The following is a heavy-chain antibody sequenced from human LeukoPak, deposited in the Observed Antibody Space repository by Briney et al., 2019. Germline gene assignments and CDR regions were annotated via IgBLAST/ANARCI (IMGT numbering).Heavy chain of an antibody. CDR2: IYYSGST. CDR1: GGSISSSSYY. Sequence: KASETLSLTCTVSGGSISSSSYYWGWIRQPPGKGLEWIGSIYYSGSTYYNPSLKSRVTISVDTSKNQFSLKLSSVTAADTAVYYCARVVRITMVRGVIEDDYWGQGALVTVSS. V-gene: IGHV4-39*07. D-gene: IGHD3-10*01. J-gene: IGHJ4*02. CDR3: ARVVRITMVRGVIEDDY.